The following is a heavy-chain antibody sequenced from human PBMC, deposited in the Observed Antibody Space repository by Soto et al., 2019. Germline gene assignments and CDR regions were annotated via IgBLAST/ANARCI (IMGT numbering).Heavy chain of an antibody. J-gene: IGHJ6*02. CDR1: GGSISSYY. Sequence: SETLSLTCTVSGGSISSYYWSWIRQPPGKGLEWIGYIYYSGSTNYNPSLKSRVTISVDTSKNQFSLKLSSVTAADTAVYYCARDGAGESDYYYYGMDVWGQGTTVTVSS. D-gene: IGHD3-10*01. CDR3: ARDGAGESDYYYYGMDV. V-gene: IGHV4-59*01. CDR2: IYYSGST.